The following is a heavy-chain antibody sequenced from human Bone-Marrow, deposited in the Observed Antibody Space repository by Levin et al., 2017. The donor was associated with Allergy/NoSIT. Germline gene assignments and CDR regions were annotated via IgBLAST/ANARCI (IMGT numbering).Heavy chain of an antibody. CDR2: ISWNSGSI. V-gene: IGHV3-9*01. J-gene: IGHJ4*02. Sequence: SCAASGFTFDDYAMHWVRQAPGKGLEWVSGISWNSGSIGYADSVKGRFTISRDNAKNSLYLQMNSLRAEDTALYYCAKDFSSSGLLVGVDYWGQGTLVTVSS. CDR1: GFTFDDYA. D-gene: IGHD6-19*01. CDR3: AKDFSSSGLLVGVDY.